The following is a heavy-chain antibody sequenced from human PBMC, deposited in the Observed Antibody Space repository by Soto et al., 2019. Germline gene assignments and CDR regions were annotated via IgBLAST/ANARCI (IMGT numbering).Heavy chain of an antibody. Sequence: QVQLVQSGAEVKKPGASVKVSCKASGYTFTSYYMHWLRQAPGQGLEWMGIINPTGGSASYAQKLQGRVTMTMDTSTSTVYMEVISLTSEDTAIFFCARDRGWFDPWGQGTLVTVSS. CDR1: GYTFTSYY. V-gene: IGHV1-46*01. CDR3: ARDRGWFDP. J-gene: IGHJ5*02. CDR2: INPTGGSA.